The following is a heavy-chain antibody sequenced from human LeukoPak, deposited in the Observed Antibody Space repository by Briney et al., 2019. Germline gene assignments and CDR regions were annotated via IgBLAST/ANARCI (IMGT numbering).Heavy chain of an antibody. Sequence: GASVKVSCKASGYTFTSYYMHWVRQAPGQGLEWMGIINPSGGSTSYAQKFQGRVTMTRDTSTSTVYMELSSLRSEDTAVYYCAREPASGYDSPVYYYYGMDVWGQGTTVTVSS. D-gene: IGHD5-12*01. J-gene: IGHJ6*02. V-gene: IGHV1-46*01. CDR3: AREPASGYDSPVYYYYGMDV. CDR1: GYTFTSYY. CDR2: INPSGGST.